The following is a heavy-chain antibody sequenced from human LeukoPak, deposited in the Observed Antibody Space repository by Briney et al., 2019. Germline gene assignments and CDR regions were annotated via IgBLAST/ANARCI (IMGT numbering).Heavy chain of an antibody. D-gene: IGHD1-26*01. J-gene: IGHJ4*01. CDR1: GFTFNSYA. CDR2: ISASGDRT. V-gene: IGHV3-23*01. Sequence: GGSLRLSCAASGFTFNSYAMSWFRQAPGKGLEWVSSISASGDRTYYPDSVKGRFTISRDNSKNTLYLQMNSLRAEDTAVYYCARPVGVTNRVMEDYWGHGTLVSVSS. CDR3: ARPVGVTNRVMEDY.